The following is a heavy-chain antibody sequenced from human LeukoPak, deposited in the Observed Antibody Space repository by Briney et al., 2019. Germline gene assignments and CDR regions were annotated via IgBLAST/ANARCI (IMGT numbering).Heavy chain of an antibody. D-gene: IGHD3-22*01. CDR2: VSPNSANT. CDR3: AIKLSSGGY. CDR1: GYTFTSYD. V-gene: IGHV1-8*01. J-gene: IGHJ4*02. Sequence: GASVKVSCKASGYTFTSYDVNWVRQATGQGLEWVGWVSPNSANTAYAQKFQGRVTMTRNTSISTAYMELSSLRSEDTAVYYCAIKLSSGGYWGQGTLVTVSS.